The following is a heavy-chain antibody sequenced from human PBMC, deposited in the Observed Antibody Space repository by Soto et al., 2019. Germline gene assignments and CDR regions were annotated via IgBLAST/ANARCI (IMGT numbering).Heavy chain of an antibody. CDR3: ARDRDGYCSSTSCSDYYYGMDV. CDR1: GYTFTSYG. D-gene: IGHD2-2*03. CDR2: ISAYNGNT. J-gene: IGHJ6*02. V-gene: IGHV1-18*01. Sequence: GASVKVSCKASGYTFTSYGISWVRQAPGQGLEWMGWISAYNGNTNYAQKLQGRVTMTTDTSTSTAYMELRSLRSDDTAVYYCARDRDGYCSSTSCSDYYYGMDVWGQGTTVTVSS.